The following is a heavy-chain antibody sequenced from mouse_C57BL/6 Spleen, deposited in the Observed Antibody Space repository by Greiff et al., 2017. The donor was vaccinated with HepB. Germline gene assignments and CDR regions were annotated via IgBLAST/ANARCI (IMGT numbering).Heavy chain of an antibody. CDR1: GFTFSNYW. CDR3: TGGYYGDC. Sequence: EVQLVESGGGLVQPGGSMKLSCVASGFTFSNYWMNWVRQSPEKGLEWVAQIRLKSDNYATHYAESVKGRFTISRDDSKSSVYLQMNNLRAEDTGIYYCTGGYYGDCWGQGTTLTVSS. V-gene: IGHV6-3*01. J-gene: IGHJ2*01. CDR2: IRLKSDNYAT. D-gene: IGHD3-1*01.